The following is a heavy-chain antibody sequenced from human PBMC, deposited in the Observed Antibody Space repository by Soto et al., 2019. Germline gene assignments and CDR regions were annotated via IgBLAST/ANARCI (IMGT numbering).Heavy chain of an antibody. CDR2: ISGTASRT. D-gene: IGHD3-9*01. CDR3: AKDGNPIPYLTGYYRLGWFDP. CDR1: GFTPTTTP. V-gene: IGHV3-23*01. Sequence: EVQLLESGGGLVLPGGSLRLSCAGSGFTPTTTPLSWVRQPPGKGLEWVTTISGTASRTYYVDSVKGRFTISRDNSKNTLYLQMNSLRAEDTAVYYCAKDGNPIPYLTGYYRLGWFDPWGQGTLVTVSS. J-gene: IGHJ5*02.